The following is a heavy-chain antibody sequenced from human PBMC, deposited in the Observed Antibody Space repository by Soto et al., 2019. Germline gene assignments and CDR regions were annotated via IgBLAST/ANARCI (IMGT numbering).Heavy chain of an antibody. D-gene: IGHD3-3*01. Sequence: PGGSLRLSCAASGFTFSSYWMSWVRQAPGKGLEWVANIKQDGSEKYYVDSVKGRLTISRDNAKNSLYLQMNSLRAEDTAVYYCARDAYYDFWSGYYTFDYWGQGTLVTVCS. CDR3: ARDAYYDFWSGYYTFDY. CDR2: IKQDGSEK. CDR1: GFTFSSYW. J-gene: IGHJ4*02. V-gene: IGHV3-7*03.